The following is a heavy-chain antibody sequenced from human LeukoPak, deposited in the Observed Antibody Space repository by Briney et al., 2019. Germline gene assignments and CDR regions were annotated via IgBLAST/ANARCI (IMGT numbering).Heavy chain of an antibody. D-gene: IGHD1-26*01. V-gene: IGHV4-34*01. Sequence: SETLSLTCAVYGGSFSGYYWSWIRQPPGKGLEWVGEINHSGSTNYYPSLKSQVTIPGDTSKDQFSLELGSVTAADRAVYYCAREGGARGDWFDPWGRGPLVRLPS. CDR1: GGSFSGYY. J-gene: IGHJ5*02. CDR3: AREGGARGDWFDP. CDR2: INHSGST.